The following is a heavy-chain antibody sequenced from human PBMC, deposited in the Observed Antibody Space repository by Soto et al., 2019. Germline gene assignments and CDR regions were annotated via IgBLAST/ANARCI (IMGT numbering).Heavy chain of an antibody. CDR1: GYPFTSYG. J-gene: IGHJ3*02. D-gene: IGHD5-12*01. Sequence: QGQLLQSGDEVKTPGASVRVSCRASGYPFTSYGISWVRQAPGQGLEWVAWISAYNGKRDTAQKFKGRVTITLDTSTDTADMDLGDLTSADTAVYYCARGRIVASIHDAFDMWGQGTKVTVSS. CDR2: ISAYNGKR. V-gene: IGHV1-18*01. CDR3: ARGRIVASIHDAFDM.